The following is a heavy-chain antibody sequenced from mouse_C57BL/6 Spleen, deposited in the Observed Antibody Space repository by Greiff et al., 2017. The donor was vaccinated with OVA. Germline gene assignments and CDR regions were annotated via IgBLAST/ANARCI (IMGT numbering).Heavy chain of an antibody. CDR2: INPSTGGT. V-gene: IGHV1-42*01. CDR3: ASLGRYYAMDY. Sequence: EVKLQESGPELVKPGASVKISCKASGYSFTGYYMNWVKQSPEKSLEWIGEINPSTGGTTYNQKFKAKATLTVDKSSSTAYMQLKSLTSEDSAVYYCASLGRYYAMDYWGQGTSVTVSS. CDR1: GYSFTGYY. J-gene: IGHJ4*01. D-gene: IGHD4-1*01.